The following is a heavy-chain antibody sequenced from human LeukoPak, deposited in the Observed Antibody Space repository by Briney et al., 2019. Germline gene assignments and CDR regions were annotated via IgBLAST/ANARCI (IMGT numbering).Heavy chain of an antibody. Sequence: ASVKVSCKASGYTLTNYGINWVRQAPGQGLEWMGWNSAYNGDTKYAQKFQDRVTMTTDTSTSTAYMGVRSLRSDDTALYYCARSYLGSGGYYYYYGMDVWGQGTTVTVSS. CDR3: ARSYLGSGGYYYYYGMDV. J-gene: IGHJ6*02. V-gene: IGHV1-18*01. D-gene: IGHD3-10*01. CDR2: NSAYNGDT. CDR1: GYTLTNYG.